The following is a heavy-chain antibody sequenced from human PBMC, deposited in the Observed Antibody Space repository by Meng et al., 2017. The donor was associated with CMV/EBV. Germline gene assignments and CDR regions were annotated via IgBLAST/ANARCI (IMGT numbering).Heavy chain of an antibody. Sequence: ASVKVSCKASGYTFTSYDINWVRQATGQGLEWMGWMNPNSGNTGYAQKFQGRVTMTRNTSISTAYMELSSLRSEDTAVYNCARGPRRRRLFPPPRPYYYYYGMDVWGQGTTVTVSS. CDR3: ARGPRRRRLFPPPRPYYYYYGMDV. CDR1: GYTFTSYD. CDR2: MNPNSGNT. D-gene: IGHD3-22*01. V-gene: IGHV1-8*01. J-gene: IGHJ6*02.